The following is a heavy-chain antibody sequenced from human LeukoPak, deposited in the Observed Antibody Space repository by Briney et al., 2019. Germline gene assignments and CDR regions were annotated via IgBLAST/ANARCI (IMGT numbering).Heavy chain of an antibody. CDR3: ARGRGYNWSSYYYYMDV. J-gene: IGHJ6*03. Sequence: SETLSLTCAVYGGSFSGYYWSWIRQPPGKGLEWIGEINHSGSTNYNPSLKSRVTISLDTSRNQFSLKLSSVTAADTAVYYCARGRGYNWSSYYYYMDVWGKGTTVTVSS. CDR1: GGSFSGYY. D-gene: IGHD1-20*01. V-gene: IGHV4-34*01. CDR2: INHSGST.